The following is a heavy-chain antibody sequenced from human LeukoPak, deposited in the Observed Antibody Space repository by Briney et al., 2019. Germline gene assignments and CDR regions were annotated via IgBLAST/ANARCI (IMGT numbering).Heavy chain of an antibody. CDR1: GFTFSSNA. CDR2: INGNGDST. CDR3: AAYCGGDCYSRGYYQF. Sequence: PGGSLRLSCAASGFTFSSNAMTWVRQAPGKGLEWVSGINGNGDSTYYADPVKGRFTISRDNSKNTLYLQMNSLRAEDTALYYCAAYCGGDCYSRGYYQFWGQSTLVTVSS. D-gene: IGHD2-21*02. J-gene: IGHJ1*01. V-gene: IGHV3-23*01.